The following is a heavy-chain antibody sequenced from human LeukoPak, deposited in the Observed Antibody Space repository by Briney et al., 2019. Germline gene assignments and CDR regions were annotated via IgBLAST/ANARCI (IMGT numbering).Heavy chain of an antibody. CDR1: GGSISSYY. Sequence: SETLSLTCTVSGGSISSYYWSWIRQPPGKGLEWIGYIYYSGSTNYNPSLKSRVTISVDTSKNQFSLKLSSVTAADTAVYYWARRVEKEYSSGWYDRGYYFDYWGQGTLVTVSS. J-gene: IGHJ4*02. CDR2: IYYSGST. D-gene: IGHD6-19*01. CDR3: ARRVEKEYSSGWYDRGYYFDY. V-gene: IGHV4-59*08.